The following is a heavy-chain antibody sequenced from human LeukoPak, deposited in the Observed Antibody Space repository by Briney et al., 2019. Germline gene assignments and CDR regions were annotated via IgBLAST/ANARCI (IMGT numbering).Heavy chain of an antibody. J-gene: IGHJ4*02. D-gene: IGHD6-19*01. V-gene: IGHV3-30*04. CDR3: ARGVRIAVAGYMDN. CDR2: ISFDGSNN. Sequence: GGSLRPSCAASGFTFSTYAMHWVRQAPGKGLEWVAAISFDGSNNTYADSVKGRFTISRDTSTNTPYLQMNSLTAEGTSVYSCARGVRIAVAGYMDNWGQGTLVTVSS. CDR1: GFTFSTYA.